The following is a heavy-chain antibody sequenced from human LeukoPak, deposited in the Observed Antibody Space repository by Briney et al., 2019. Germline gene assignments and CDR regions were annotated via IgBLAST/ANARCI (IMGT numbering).Heavy chain of an antibody. V-gene: IGHV3-30*01. J-gene: IGHJ4*02. CDR2: ISYDGSNK. Sequence: PGGSLRLSCAASGFTFSSYAMHWVRQAPGKGLEWVAVISYDGSNKYYADSVKGRLTISRDNSKNTLYLQMNSLRAEDTAVYYCARDYYDSSGYRFDYWGQGTLVTVSS. D-gene: IGHD3-22*01. CDR1: GFTFSSYA. CDR3: ARDYYDSSGYRFDY.